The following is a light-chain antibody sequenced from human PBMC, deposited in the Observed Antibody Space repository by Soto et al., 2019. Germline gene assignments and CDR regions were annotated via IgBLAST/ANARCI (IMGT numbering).Light chain of an antibody. CDR1: QHISSW. V-gene: IGKV1-12*01. CDR3: QQSYSTPRT. CDR2: AAS. Sequence: DIQMTQSPSSVSASVGDRVTITCRASQHISSWLAWYQQKPGKAPHLLIYAASRLESGVPSRFSGSGSGTDFTLTISSLQPEDFATYYCQQSYSTPRTFGQGTKVEIK. J-gene: IGKJ1*01.